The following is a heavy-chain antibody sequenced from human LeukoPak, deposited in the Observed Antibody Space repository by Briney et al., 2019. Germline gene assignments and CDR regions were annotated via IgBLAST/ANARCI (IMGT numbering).Heavy chain of an antibody. CDR1: GFTFSDYY. Sequence: GGSLRLSCAASGFTFSDYYMSWLRQAPGKGLEWVSYISSSGSTIYYADSVTGRFTMSRDNAKNSLYLQMNSLRAEDAAVYYCARDGEQWPTHYWGQGTLVTVSS. CDR2: ISSSGSTI. V-gene: IGHV3-11*04. J-gene: IGHJ4*02. CDR3: ARDGEQWPTHY. D-gene: IGHD6-19*01.